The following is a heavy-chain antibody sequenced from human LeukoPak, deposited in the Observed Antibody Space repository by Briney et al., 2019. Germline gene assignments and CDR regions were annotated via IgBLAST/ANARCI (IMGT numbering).Heavy chain of an antibody. CDR3: ASSYDTSAFTDY. V-gene: IGHV3-30-3*01. J-gene: IGHJ4*02. CDR1: GFTFSSYA. D-gene: IGHD3-22*01. CDR2: ISYDGSNK. Sequence: GGSLRLSCAASGFTFSSYAMHWVRQAPGKGLEWVAVISYDGSNKYYADSVKGRFTISRDNSKNTLYLQMNSLRAEDTAVYYCASSYDTSAFTDYWGQGILVTVSS.